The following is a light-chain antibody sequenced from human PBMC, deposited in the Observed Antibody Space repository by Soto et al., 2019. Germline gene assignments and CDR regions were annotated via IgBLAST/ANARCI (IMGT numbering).Light chain of an antibody. CDR1: QSISSW. V-gene: IGKV1-5*03. Sequence: DIQMTHSPSTLSASLGDRVTITCRASQSISSWLAWYQQKPGKAPKLLIYKASSLESGVPSRFSGSGSGTEFTLTISSLQPDDFATYYCQQYDSSWTFGQGTKVDIK. CDR3: QQYDSSWT. CDR2: KAS. J-gene: IGKJ1*01.